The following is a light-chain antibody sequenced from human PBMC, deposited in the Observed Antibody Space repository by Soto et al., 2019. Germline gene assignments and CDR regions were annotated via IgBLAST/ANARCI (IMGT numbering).Light chain of an antibody. J-gene: IGLJ1*01. CDR3: SSYAGSNNFV. CDR2: EVS. V-gene: IGLV2-8*01. CDR1: SSDVGGYNY. Sequence: QSALTQPPSASGSPGQSVTISCTGTSSDVGGYNYVSWYQQHPGKAPKLMIYEVSERPSGVPDRFSGSKSSNTASLTVSGLQAEDEADYYCSSYAGSNNFVFGTETKLTV.